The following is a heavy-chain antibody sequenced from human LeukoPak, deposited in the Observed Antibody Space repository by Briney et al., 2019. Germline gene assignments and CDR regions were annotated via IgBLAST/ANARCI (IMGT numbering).Heavy chain of an antibody. CDR2: INPNSGGT. D-gene: IGHD3-22*01. CDR1: GYTFTGYY. CDR3: ARGGGRGYYDSSGYHHVR. Sequence: GASVKVSCKASGYTFTGYYMHWVRQAPGQGLEWMGRINPNSGGTNYAQKFQGRVTMTRDTSISTAYMELSRLRSDDTAVYYCARGGGRGYYDSSGYHHVRWGQGTLVTVSS. V-gene: IGHV1-2*06. J-gene: IGHJ4*02.